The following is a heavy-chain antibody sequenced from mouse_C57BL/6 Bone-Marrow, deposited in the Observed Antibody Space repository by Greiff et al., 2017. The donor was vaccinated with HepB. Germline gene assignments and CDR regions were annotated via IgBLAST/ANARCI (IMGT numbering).Heavy chain of an antibody. J-gene: IGHJ3*01. Sequence: VQLQHPGAELVMPGASVKLSCKASGYTFTSYWMHWVKQRTGQGLEWIGEIDPSDSYTNYNQKFKGKSTLTVDKSSSTAYMQLRSLTSEDSAVYYWARGLRLRRSYWGQGTLVTVSA. CDR1: GYTFTSYW. V-gene: IGHV1-69*01. CDR3: ARGLRLRRSY. D-gene: IGHD3-2*02. CDR2: IDPSDSYT.